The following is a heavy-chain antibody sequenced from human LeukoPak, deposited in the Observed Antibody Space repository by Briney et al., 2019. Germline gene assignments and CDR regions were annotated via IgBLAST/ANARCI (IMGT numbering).Heavy chain of an antibody. D-gene: IGHD2-21*02. CDR1: GGSISSGSYY. J-gene: IGHJ4*02. V-gene: IGHV4-61*02. Sequence: TLSLTCTVSGGSISSGSYYWSWIRQPAGKGLEWIGRIYTSGSTNYNPSLKSRVTISVDTSKNQFSLKLSSVTAADTAVYYCARWVTSNDYFDYWGQGTLVTVSS. CDR2: IYTSGST. CDR3: ARWVTSNDYFDY.